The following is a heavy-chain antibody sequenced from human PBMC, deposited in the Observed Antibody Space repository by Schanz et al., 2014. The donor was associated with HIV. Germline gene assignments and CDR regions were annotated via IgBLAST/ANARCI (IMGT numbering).Heavy chain of an antibody. V-gene: IGHV3-21*01. D-gene: IGHD2-8*01. Sequence: VQLVESGGGLVKPGGSLRLSCAASGFTFSSYSMNWVRQAPGKGLEWVSSISYTGTYMYYADSVKGRFTISRDNAKNSLYLQMNSLRAEDTAVYYCARERYCTNGVCRVYGMGVWGQGATVIVSS. CDR2: ISYTGTYM. CDR1: GFTFSSYS. CDR3: ARERYCTNGVCRVYGMGV. J-gene: IGHJ6*02.